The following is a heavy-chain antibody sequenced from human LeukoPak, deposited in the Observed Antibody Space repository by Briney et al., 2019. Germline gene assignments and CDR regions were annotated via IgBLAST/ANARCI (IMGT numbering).Heavy chain of an antibody. V-gene: IGHV3-48*01. J-gene: IGHJ6*03. CDR3: ARERNGYYMDV. Sequence: PGGSLRLSCAASGFTFSSYSMNWVRQAPGKGLEWVSHITGSSDTLYYADSVKGRFTISRDNAWNSLYLQMNSLRAEDTAVYYCARERNGYYMDVWGKGTTVTVSS. CDR2: ITGSSDTL. D-gene: IGHD3-3*01. CDR1: GFTFSSYS.